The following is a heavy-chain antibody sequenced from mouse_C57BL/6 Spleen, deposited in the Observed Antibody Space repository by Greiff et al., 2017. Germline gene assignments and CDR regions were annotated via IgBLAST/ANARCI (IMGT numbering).Heavy chain of an antibody. CDR2: IYPSDSET. D-gene: IGHD3-2*02. Sequence: QVQLQQPGAELVRPGSSVQLSCKASGYTFTSYWMDWVKQRPGQGLEWIGNIYPSDSETHYNQKFKDKATLTVDKSSSTAYMHLSSLTSEDSAVYYCARSIQLRLLDYWGQGTSLTVSS. CDR3: ARSIQLRLLDY. J-gene: IGHJ2*02. V-gene: IGHV1-61*01. CDR1: GYTFTSYW.